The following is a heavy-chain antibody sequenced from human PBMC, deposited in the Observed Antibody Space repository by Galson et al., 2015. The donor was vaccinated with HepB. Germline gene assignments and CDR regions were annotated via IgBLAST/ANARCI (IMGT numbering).Heavy chain of an antibody. CDR3: ARVAGTIYYYGMDV. D-gene: IGHD2-15*01. CDR1: GDSVSSNSAA. V-gene: IGHV6-1*01. CDR2: TYYRTKWYN. J-gene: IGHJ6*02. Sequence: AISGDSVSSNSAAWNWIRESPSRGLEWLGRTYYRTKWYNDYAVSVRGRITINPDTSRNQFSLQLNSVTPEDTAVYYCARVAGTIYYYGMDVWGQGTTVTVSS.